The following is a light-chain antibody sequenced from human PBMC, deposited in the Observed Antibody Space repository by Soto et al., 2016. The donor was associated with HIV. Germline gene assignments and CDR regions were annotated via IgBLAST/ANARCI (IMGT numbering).Light chain of an antibody. CDR3: QQYNSYRT. V-gene: IGKV1-13*02. CDR1: QGISSA. CDR2: DAS. Sequence: AIQLTQSPSSLSASVGDRVTITCRASQGISSALAWYQQKPGKAPRLLIYDASTLKSGVPSWFSGSGFGTDFTLTIYSLQPEDFATYYCQQYNSYRTFGQGTKVEIK. J-gene: IGKJ1*01.